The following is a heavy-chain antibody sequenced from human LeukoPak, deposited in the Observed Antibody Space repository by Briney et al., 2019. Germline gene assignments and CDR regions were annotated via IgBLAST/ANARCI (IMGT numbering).Heavy chain of an antibody. CDR2: INPNSGGT. Sequence: ASVKVSCKASGYTFTGYYMHWVRQAPGQELEWMGWINPNSGGTNYAQKFQGRVTMTRDTSISTAYTELSRLRSDDTAVYYCARDRYYCDSSGYPSHWGQGTLVTVSS. J-gene: IGHJ4*02. CDR3: ARDRYYCDSSGYPSH. D-gene: IGHD3-22*01. CDR1: GYTFTGYY. V-gene: IGHV1-2*02.